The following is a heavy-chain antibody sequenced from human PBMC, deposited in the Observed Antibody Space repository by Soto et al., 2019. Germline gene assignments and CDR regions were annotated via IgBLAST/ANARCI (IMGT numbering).Heavy chain of an antibody. J-gene: IGHJ4*02. CDR1: GFSLSTSGVG. D-gene: IGHD3-16*01. Sequence: QITLKESGPTLVKPTQTLTLTCTFSGFSLSTSGVGVGWIRQPPGNALEWLALIYWDDAKHYSPSLKSKLTIPHETSQNQVVPTSTKIDPGDPAPFFCATKGGGDRILDYWGQGTLVTVSS. CDR3: ATKGGGDRILDY. CDR2: IYWDDAK. V-gene: IGHV2-5*02.